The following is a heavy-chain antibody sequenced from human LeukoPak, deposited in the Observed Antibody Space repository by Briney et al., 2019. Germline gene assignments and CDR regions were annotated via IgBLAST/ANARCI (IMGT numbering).Heavy chain of an antibody. CDR2: ISGSGGSA. CDR3: AKDRDYCSTTSCYLAPFDY. Sequence: GGSLRLSCAVSGDTFSSYDMSWVREAPGKGLEWGSDISGSGGSAYYADSERGRFTSSRDYSKNTQYLQMNSMRAENTAVYYCAKDRDYCSTTSCYLAPFDYWGQGTLVTVSS. V-gene: IGHV3-23*01. J-gene: IGHJ4*02. D-gene: IGHD2-2*01. CDR1: GDTFSSYD.